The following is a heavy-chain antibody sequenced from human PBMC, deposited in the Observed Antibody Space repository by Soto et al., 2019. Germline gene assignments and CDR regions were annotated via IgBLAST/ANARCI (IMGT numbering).Heavy chain of an antibody. D-gene: IGHD3-16*01. CDR2: ISAYNGNT. V-gene: IGHV1-18*01. CDR1: GYTFTSYG. CDR3: ARDPVGGSFEPYGMDA. J-gene: IGHJ6*02. Sequence: GASVKVSCKASGYTFTSYGISWVRQAPGQGLEWMGWISAYNGNTNYAQKLQGRVTMTTDTPTSTAYMELRSRRSDDTAGYYCARDPVGGSFEPYGMDAWGQGTTVTVTS.